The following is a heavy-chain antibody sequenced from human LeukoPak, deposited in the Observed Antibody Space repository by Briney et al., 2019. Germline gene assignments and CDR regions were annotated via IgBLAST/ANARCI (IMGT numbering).Heavy chain of an antibody. D-gene: IGHD5-12*01. Sequence: PGGSLRLSCAASGFTFSSYSMNWVRQAPGKGLEWVSSISSSSSYIYYADSVKGRFTISRDNAKNSLYLQMNSLRAGDTAVFYCARDPGYSNSPYYLDYWGQGTLVTVSS. CDR3: ARDPGYSNSPYYLDY. V-gene: IGHV3-21*01. CDR1: GFTFSSYS. CDR2: ISSSSSYI. J-gene: IGHJ4*02.